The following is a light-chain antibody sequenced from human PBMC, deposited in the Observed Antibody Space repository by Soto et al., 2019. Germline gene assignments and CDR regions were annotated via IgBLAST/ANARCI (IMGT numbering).Light chain of an antibody. CDR2: RAS. CDR1: QSINNYF. V-gene: IGKV3-20*01. CDR3: QQYTNAPRT. Sequence: EIVLTQSPGTLSLSAGETATLSCRASQSINNYFLAWHQQRPGQAPRLLIFRASKRASGIPDRFRGSGSGTDFTLTITRLEPEDFAVYFRQQYTNAPRTFGRGTKVEIK. J-gene: IGKJ1*01.